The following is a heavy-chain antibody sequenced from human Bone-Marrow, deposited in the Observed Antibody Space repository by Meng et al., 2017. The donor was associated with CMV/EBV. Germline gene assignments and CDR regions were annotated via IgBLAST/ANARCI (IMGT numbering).Heavy chain of an antibody. J-gene: IGHJ3*02. V-gene: IGHV1-69*05. CDR3: ARPYDILTGGDDAFDI. Sequence: SVKVSCKASGGTFSSYAISWVRQAPGQGLEWMGGIIPIFGTANYAQKFQGRVTITTDESTITAYMELSSLRSEDTAVYYCARPYDILTGGDDAFDIWGQGTMVTVAS. D-gene: IGHD3-9*01. CDR2: IIPIFGTA. CDR1: GGTFSSYA.